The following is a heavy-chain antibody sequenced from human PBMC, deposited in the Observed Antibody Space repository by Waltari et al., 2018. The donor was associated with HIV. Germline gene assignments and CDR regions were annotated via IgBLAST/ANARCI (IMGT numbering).Heavy chain of an antibody. Sequence: EVRLVESGGGWVQPGGSVTLTCETSGFTFSFCWLSWVRQAPGKGLEWVANINQAGTERHYVDSVRGRFTISRDNGKRSSFLQMNSLSVEDTAVYYCATTHGSGDFDNDFDYWGQGTLV. D-gene: IGHD3-10*01. CDR2: INQAGTER. CDR1: GFTFSFCW. V-gene: IGHV3-7*01. J-gene: IGHJ4*02. CDR3: ATTHGSGDFDNDFDY.